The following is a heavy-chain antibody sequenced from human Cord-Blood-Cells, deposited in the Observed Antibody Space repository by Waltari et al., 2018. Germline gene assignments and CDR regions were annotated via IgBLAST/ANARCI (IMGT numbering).Heavy chain of an antibody. Sequence: EVQLVESGGGLVQPGRSLRLSCAASGFTFDDYAMHWVRQAPGKGLEWVSGISWNCGSIGYADSVKGRFTISRDNAKNSLYLQMNSLRAEDTALYYCAKDIGGDIVLMVYAYWGQGTLVTVSS. V-gene: IGHV3-9*01. CDR2: ISWNCGSI. J-gene: IGHJ4*02. CDR1: GFTFDDYA. D-gene: IGHD2-8*01. CDR3: AKDIGGDIVLMVYAY.